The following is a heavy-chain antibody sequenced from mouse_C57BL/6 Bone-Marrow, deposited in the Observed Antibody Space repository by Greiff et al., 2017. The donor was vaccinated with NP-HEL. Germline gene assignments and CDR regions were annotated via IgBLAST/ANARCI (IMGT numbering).Heavy chain of an antibody. Sequence: EVQLQQSGAELVRPGASVKLSCTASGFNIKDYYMHWVKQRPEQGLEWIGRIDPEDGDTEYAPKFQGKATMTADTSSNTAYLQLSSLTSEDTAVYYCTTDDYDGRLYYYAMDYWGQGTSVTVSS. D-gene: IGHD2-4*01. CDR3: TTDDYDGRLYYYAMDY. J-gene: IGHJ4*01. CDR2: IDPEDGDT. CDR1: GFNIKDYY. V-gene: IGHV14-1*01.